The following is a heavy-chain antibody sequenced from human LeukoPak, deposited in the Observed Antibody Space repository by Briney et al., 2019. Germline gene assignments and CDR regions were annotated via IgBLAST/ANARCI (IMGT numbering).Heavy chain of an antibody. CDR1: GYTFTSYG. V-gene: IGHV1-18*01. CDR3: ARVTRSGGDYYDSSGYYFDY. CDR2: ISAYNGNT. Sequence: ASVKVSCKASGYTFTSYGISWVRQAPGQGLEWMGWISAYNGNTNYAQKLQGRVTMTTDTSTSTAYMELRSMRSEDTAVYYCARVTRSGGDYYDSSGYYFDYWGQGTLVTVSS. J-gene: IGHJ4*02. D-gene: IGHD3-22*01.